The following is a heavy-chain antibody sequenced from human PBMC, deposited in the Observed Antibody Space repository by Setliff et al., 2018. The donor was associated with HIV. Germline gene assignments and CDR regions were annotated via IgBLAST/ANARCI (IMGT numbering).Heavy chain of an antibody. CDR3: ARHPGFWSGLWYFDL. J-gene: IGHJ2*01. CDR1: GGSITSSNYY. V-gene: IGHV4-39*01. Sequence: SETLSLPCTVSGGSITSSNYYWGCIRQTPGKGLEWIGTIYYSGSTYYNPSLRSRVTISVDTSKNQFSLKLSSVTAADTAIYYCARHPGFWSGLWYFDLWGRGTLVTV. CDR2: IYYSGST. D-gene: IGHD3-3*01.